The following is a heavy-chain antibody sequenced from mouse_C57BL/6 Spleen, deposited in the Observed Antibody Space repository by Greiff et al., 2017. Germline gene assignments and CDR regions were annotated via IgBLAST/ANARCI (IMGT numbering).Heavy chain of an antibody. J-gene: IGHJ2*01. D-gene: IGHD1-1*01. V-gene: IGHV1-82*01. CDR2: IYPGDGDT. CDR3: ARLDYGSSSDFDY. CDR1: GYAFSSSW. Sequence: QVQLKESGPELVKPGASVKISCKASGYAFSSSWMNWVKQRPGKGLEWIGRIYPGDGDTNYTGKFKGKATLTAYKSSSTSYMQLSSLTSEDSAVHFWARLDYGSSSDFDYWGQGTTLTVSS.